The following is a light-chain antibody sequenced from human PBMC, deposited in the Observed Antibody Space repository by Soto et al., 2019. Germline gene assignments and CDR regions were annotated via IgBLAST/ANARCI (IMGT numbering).Light chain of an antibody. Sequence: QSVLTQPPSASGTPGQTVTISCSGSSFNIGFNYVYWYQQLPGMAPKLLIHSNDERPSGVPDRFSGSKSGTPASLAISGLWSEDEADYYCAAWDDSLSGGVFGTGTKVTVL. CDR1: SFNIGFNY. CDR3: AAWDDSLSGGV. CDR2: SND. J-gene: IGLJ1*01. V-gene: IGLV1-47*02.